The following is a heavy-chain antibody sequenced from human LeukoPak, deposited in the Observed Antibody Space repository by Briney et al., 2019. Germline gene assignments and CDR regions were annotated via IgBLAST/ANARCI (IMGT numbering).Heavy chain of an antibody. J-gene: IGHJ6*02. Sequence: GGSLRLSCAASGFTFSSYAMSWVRQAPGKGLEWVSSISYSGGSTYYADSVKGRFTISRDNSKNTLYLQMNSLRAEDTALYYCAKARYYGSSGYYSYYGMDVWGQGTTVTVSS. V-gene: IGHV3-23*01. D-gene: IGHD3-22*01. CDR1: GFTFSSYA. CDR3: AKARYYGSSGYYSYYGMDV. CDR2: ISYSGGST.